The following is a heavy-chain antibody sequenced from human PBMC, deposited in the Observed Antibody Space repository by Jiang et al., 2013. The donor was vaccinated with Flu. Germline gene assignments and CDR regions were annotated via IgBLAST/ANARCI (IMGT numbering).Heavy chain of an antibody. CDR3: ARYGSGSHLGFDP. CDR2: IHYMGAP. D-gene: IGHD3-10*01. V-gene: IGHV4-30-4*01. Sequence: KGLEWIGYIHYMGAPTTTRPSTSRVTISVDTSKNQFSLKLSSVTAADTAVYYCARYGSGSHLGFDPWGQGTLVTVSS. J-gene: IGHJ5*02.